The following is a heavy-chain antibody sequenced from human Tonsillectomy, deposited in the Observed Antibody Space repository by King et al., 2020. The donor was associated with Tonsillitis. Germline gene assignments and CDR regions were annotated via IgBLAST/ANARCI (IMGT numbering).Heavy chain of an antibody. J-gene: IGHJ4*02. Sequence: QLQESGPGLVKPSETLSLTCTVSGGSMTNHYWSWIRPPPGKGLEWIGYIYYSGSTKYNPSLKSRVTISMDTSKNQFSLRLSSVTAADSAMYYCAREYCNNTSCYFFDYWGQGTLVTVSS. CDR2: IYYSGST. D-gene: IGHD2-2*01. CDR3: AREYCNNTSCYFFDY. V-gene: IGHV4-59*11. CDR1: GGSMTNHY.